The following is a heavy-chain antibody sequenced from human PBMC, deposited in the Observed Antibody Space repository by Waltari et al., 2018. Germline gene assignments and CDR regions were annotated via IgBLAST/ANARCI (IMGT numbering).Heavy chain of an antibody. J-gene: IGHJ3*02. V-gene: IGHV4-39*01. D-gene: IGHD4-17*01. CDR1: GGSISSSSYY. Sequence: QLQLQESGPGLVKPSETLSLTCTVSGGSISSSSYYWGWIRQPPGQGLEWIGSIYYSGGTYYNPSLKSRVTISVDTSKNQFSLKLSSGTAADTAVYYCARHKGDGDPDAFDIWGQGTMVTVSS. CDR3: ARHKGDGDPDAFDI. CDR2: IYYSGGT.